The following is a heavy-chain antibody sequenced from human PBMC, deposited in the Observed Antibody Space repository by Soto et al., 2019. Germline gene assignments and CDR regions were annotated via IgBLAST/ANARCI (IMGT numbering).Heavy chain of an antibody. V-gene: IGHV4-59*01. CDR1: GGSINKYY. CDR3: ARSDCSGGSCYLNWFDP. Sequence: SETLSLTCTVSGGSINKYYWSWIRQPPGKGLEWIGYIYYSGSTNYNPSLKSRVTISVDTSKNQFSLKLSSVTAADTAVYYCARSDCSGGSCYLNWFDPWGQGTLVTVSS. J-gene: IGHJ5*02. CDR2: IYYSGST. D-gene: IGHD2-15*01.